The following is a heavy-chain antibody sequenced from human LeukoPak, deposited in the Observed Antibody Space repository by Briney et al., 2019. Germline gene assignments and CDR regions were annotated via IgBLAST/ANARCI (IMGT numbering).Heavy chain of an antibody. Sequence: SVKVSCKASGGTFSSYAISWVRQAPGQGLEWMGGIIPIFGTANYAQKFQGRVTITTDESTSTAYMELSSLRSEDTAVYYCAREPTMTTVTTGPSSEYSQHWGQGTLVTVSS. V-gene: IGHV1-69*05. CDR2: IIPIFGTA. D-gene: IGHD4-11*01. CDR3: AREPTMTTVTTGPSSEYSQH. CDR1: GGTFSSYA. J-gene: IGHJ1*01.